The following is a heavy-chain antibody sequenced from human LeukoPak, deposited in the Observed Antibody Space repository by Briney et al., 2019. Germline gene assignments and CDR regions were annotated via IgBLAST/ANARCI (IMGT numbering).Heavy chain of an antibody. J-gene: IGHJ5*02. CDR1: GGSISSYY. Sequence: SETLSLTCTVSGGSISSYYWSWIRQPPGKGLEWIGYIYYSGSTNYNPSLKSRVTISVDTSKNQFSLKLSSVTAADTAVYYCARERGRPIFGVVKHWFDPWGQGNLVTVSS. CDR2: IYYSGST. V-gene: IGHV4-59*12. D-gene: IGHD3-3*01. CDR3: ARERGRPIFGVVKHWFDP.